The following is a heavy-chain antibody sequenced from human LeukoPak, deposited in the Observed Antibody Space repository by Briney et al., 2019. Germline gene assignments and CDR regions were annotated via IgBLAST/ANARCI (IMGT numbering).Heavy chain of an antibody. D-gene: IGHD6-13*01. CDR2: IRYDGRNK. CDR3: AVEAAAMTG. V-gene: IGHV3-30*02. Sequence: QAGGSLRLSCAASGFTFSTYGMHWVRQAPGKGLEWVAFIRYDGRNKYYADSVKGRFTISRDNAKNSLYLQMNSLRAEDTALYYCAVEAAAMTGWGQGTLVTVSS. CDR1: GFTFSTYG. J-gene: IGHJ4*02.